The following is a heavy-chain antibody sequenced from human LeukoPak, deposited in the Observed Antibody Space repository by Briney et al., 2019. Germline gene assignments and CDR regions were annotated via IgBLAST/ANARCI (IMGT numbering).Heavy chain of an antibody. D-gene: IGHD1-7*01. J-gene: IGHJ4*02. CDR2: INHSGRN. Sequence: SETLSLTCAVYGGSFSGYYWSWIRQPPGKGLEWIGEINHSGRNNYNPSLKSRVTISVDTSKNQFSLKLSSVTAADTAVYYCARATGTKVPPGYWGEGTLVTVSS. CDR3: ARATGTKVPPGY. CDR1: GGSFSGYY. V-gene: IGHV4-34*01.